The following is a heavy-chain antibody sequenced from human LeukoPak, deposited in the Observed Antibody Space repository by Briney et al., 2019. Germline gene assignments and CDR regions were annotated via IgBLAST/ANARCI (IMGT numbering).Heavy chain of an antibody. D-gene: IGHD1-1*01. CDR2: FKSKSDGGTI. J-gene: IGHJ4*02. CDR1: GFTFRNAW. CDR3: TTKRPFDY. V-gene: IGHV3-15*01. Sequence: PGGSLRLSCAASGFTFRNAWMSWVRQAPGKGLEWVGRFKSKSDGGTIDYAAPVKGRFTISRDDSKNTLYLQMTSLKTEDTAVYYCTTKRPFDYWGQGTLVTVSS.